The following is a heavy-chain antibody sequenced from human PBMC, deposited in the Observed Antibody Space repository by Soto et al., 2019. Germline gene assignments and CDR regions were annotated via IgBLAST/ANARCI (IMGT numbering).Heavy chain of an antibody. Sequence: EVQLVESGGGLVQPGGSLRLSCAASGLTFSNYWMSWVRQAPGKGLEWVASINQDGTLKCYVDSVKGRFTISRDNAQNSFFLQMISLRAEDTAVYYCARWQSSGWYLDIWGQGTLLSVSS. J-gene: IGHJ4*02. V-gene: IGHV3-7*03. CDR1: GLTFSNYW. CDR2: INQDGTLK. CDR3: ARWQSSGWYLDI. D-gene: IGHD6-19*01.